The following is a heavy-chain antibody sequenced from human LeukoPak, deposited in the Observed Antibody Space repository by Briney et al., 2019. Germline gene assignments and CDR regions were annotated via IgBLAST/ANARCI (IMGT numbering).Heavy chain of an antibody. Sequence: SETLSLTCAVSGGSISSSNWGSWVRQPPGKGLDWIGEIYHSGSTTYNPAVKSRVTISVDKSKNQFSLKLSSVTAADTAGYNCPRGVYCSGGSCYALLDYWGQGTLVTVSS. J-gene: IGHJ4*02. V-gene: IGHV4-4*02. D-gene: IGHD2-15*01. CDR2: IYHSGST. CDR3: PRGVYCSGGSCYALLDY. CDR1: GGSISSSNW.